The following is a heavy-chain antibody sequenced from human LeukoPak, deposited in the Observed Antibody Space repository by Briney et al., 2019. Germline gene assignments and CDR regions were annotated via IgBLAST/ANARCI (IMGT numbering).Heavy chain of an antibody. Sequence: GGSLRLSCAASGFTFSSYAMSWVRQAPGKGLEWVSAISGSGGSTYYADSVKGRFTIPRDNSKNTLYLQMNSLRAEDTAVYYCAKEAFLWDDSSGYYTSWGQGTLVTVSS. V-gene: IGHV3-23*01. CDR1: GFTFSSYA. D-gene: IGHD3-22*01. CDR3: AKEAFLWDDSSGYYTS. CDR2: ISGSGGST. J-gene: IGHJ4*02.